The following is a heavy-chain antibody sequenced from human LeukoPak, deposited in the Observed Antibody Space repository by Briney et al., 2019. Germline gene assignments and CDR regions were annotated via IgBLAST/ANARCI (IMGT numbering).Heavy chain of an antibody. V-gene: IGHV1-18*01. J-gene: IGHJ4*02. CDR2: ISAYNGNT. CDR3: ARAHYDILTGYYIRGRGGFDY. D-gene: IGHD3-9*01. Sequence: ASVKVSCKASGYTFTSYGISWVRQAPGQGLEWMGWISAYNGNTNYAQKLQGRVTMTTDTSTSTAYMELSSLRSEDTAVYYCARAHYDILTGYYIRGRGGFDYWGQGTLATVSS. CDR1: GYTFTSYG.